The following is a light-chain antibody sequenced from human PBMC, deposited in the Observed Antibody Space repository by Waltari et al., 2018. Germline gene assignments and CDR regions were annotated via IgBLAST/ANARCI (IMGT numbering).Light chain of an antibody. CDR3: QLWDSNSDRPV. Sequence: VLTQPPSVSVAPGAAAKITCERDNIGSERVHWYQQKSGQAPVLVIYFENDRPPGTPERFSGSSSGNTATLTISRIEAGDEADYYCQLWDSNSDRPVFGTGTKVSV. V-gene: IGLV3-21*04. CDR2: FEN. CDR1: NIGSER. J-gene: IGLJ1*01.